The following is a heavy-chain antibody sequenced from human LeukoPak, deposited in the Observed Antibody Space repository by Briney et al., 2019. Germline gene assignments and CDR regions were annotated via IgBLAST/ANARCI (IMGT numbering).Heavy chain of an antibody. Sequence: GGSLRLSCAASGLTFSSYAMSWVRQAPGKGLEWVSAISGSGGSTYYADSVKGRFTISRDNSKNTLYLQMNSLRAEGTAVYYCSKGWVPKQWLPNYFDYWGQGTLVTVSS. V-gene: IGHV3-23*01. CDR3: SKGWVPKQWLPNYFDY. CDR2: ISGSGGST. D-gene: IGHD6-19*01. CDR1: GLTFSSYA. J-gene: IGHJ4*02.